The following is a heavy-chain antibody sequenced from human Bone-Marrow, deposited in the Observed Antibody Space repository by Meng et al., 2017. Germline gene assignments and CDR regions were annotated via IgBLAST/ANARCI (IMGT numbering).Heavy chain of an antibody. J-gene: IGHJ6*02. Sequence: SLIISCAASGFTFSSYELNWVRQAPGKGLEWVSYISSSGSTIYYADSVKCRFTISRDNAKNSLYLQMNSLRAEDTAVYYCARDPLVATAEAGMDVWGQGTTVTVSS. D-gene: IGHD5-12*01. CDR2: ISSSGSTI. CDR3: ARDPLVATAEAGMDV. V-gene: IGHV3-48*03. CDR1: GFTFSSYE.